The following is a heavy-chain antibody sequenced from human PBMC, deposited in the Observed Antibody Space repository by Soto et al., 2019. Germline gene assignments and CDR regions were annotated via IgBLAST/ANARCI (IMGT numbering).Heavy chain of an antibody. J-gene: IGHJ3*01. Sequence: QVQLVQSGAEVRKPGSSGKVSCKAPGGTFRTYIISWARQAPGQGLEWMGRIIPIPDITNYAQKFQGRVTVTADRSTSTAYMELTSLKSEDTAVYYCARDRITTRGDAFDLWGQGTMVTVSS. CDR1: GGTFRTYI. CDR3: ARDRITTRGDAFDL. CDR2: IIPIPDIT. D-gene: IGHD3-3*01. V-gene: IGHV1-69*08.